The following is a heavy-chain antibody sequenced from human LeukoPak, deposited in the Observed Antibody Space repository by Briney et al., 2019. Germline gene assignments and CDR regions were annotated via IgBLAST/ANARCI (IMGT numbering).Heavy chain of an antibody. V-gene: IGHV4-34*01. CDR3: ARSGYSSSWYRRSYFDY. CDR1: GGSFSGYY. Sequence: SETLSLTCAVYGGSFSGYYWSWLRQPPGKGREWIGEINHSGSTNYNPSLKSRVTISVDTSKNQFSLKLSSVTAADTAVYYCARSGYSSSWYRRSYFDYWGQGTLVTVSS. CDR2: INHSGST. J-gene: IGHJ4*02. D-gene: IGHD6-13*01.